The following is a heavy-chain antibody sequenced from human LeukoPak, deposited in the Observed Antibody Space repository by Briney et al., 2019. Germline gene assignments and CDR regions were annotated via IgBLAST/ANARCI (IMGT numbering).Heavy chain of an antibody. J-gene: IGHJ4*02. CDR3: ARLYSSSWFDY. D-gene: IGHD6-13*01. CDR1: GYSISSGYY. Sequence: SETLSLTCAASGYSISSGYYWGWIRQPPGKGLEWIGSIYHSGSTYYNPSLKSRVTISVDTSKNQFSLKVSSVTAADTAVYYCARLYSSSWFDYWGQGTLVTVSS. V-gene: IGHV4-38-2*01. CDR2: IYHSGST.